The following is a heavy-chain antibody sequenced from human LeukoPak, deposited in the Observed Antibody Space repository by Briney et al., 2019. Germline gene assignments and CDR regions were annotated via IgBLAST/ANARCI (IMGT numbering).Heavy chain of an antibody. Sequence: PGGSLRLSCAASGFSFSDYAIYWVRQTPGKGLEWVAFIRYDGSNKIYADSVKGRFTISRDNSYNTVYLQMTGLRAEDTAVYYCAKDGESGIQYTQGYFDYRGQGTLVTVSS. J-gene: IGHJ4*02. CDR1: GFSFSDYA. CDR2: IRYDGSNK. CDR3: AKDGESGIQYTQGYFDY. D-gene: IGHD1-1*01. V-gene: IGHV3-30*02.